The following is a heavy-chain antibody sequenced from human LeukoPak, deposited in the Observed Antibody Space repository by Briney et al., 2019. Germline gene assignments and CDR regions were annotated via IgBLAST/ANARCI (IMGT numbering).Heavy chain of an antibody. D-gene: IGHD3-3*01. CDR2: INPSGGST. CDR3: ARDREYYDFWSGYYYFDY. Sequence: GASVKVFCKASDYTFTSYYMHWVRQAPGQGLERMGIINPSGGSTSYAQKFQGRVTMTRDTSTSTVYMELSSLRSEDTAVYYCARDREYYDFWSGYYYFDYWGQGTLVTVSS. J-gene: IGHJ4*02. CDR1: DYTFTSYY. V-gene: IGHV1-46*03.